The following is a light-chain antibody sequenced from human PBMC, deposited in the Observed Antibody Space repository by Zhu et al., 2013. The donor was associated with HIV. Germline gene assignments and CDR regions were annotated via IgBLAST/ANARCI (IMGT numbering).Light chain of an antibody. CDR3: QQSYNMPLT. CDR2: SAS. V-gene: IGKV1-39*01. CDR1: QSISGSY. J-gene: IGKJ4*01. Sequence: DIQMTQSPSSLSASVGDRVTISCRASQSISGSYLNWYQQKPGKAPKLLIYSASNLQNEVPLRFSGSGSGTDFTLTISDLQPEDFATYHCQQSYNMPLTFGGGTKVEI.